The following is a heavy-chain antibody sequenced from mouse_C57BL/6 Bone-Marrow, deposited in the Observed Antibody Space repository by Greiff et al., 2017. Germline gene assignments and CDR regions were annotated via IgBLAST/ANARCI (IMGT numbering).Heavy chain of an antibody. CDR2: IDPENGDT. J-gene: IGHJ3*01. Sequence: VQLQQSGAELVRPGASVKLSCTASGFNIKDDYMHWVKQRPEQGLEWIGWIDPENGDTEYASKFQGKATITADTSSNTAYLQLSSLTSEDTAVYYCTTYDGKSAWFAYWGQGTLVTVSA. V-gene: IGHV14-4*01. CDR3: TTYDGKSAWFAY. D-gene: IGHD2-1*01. CDR1: GFNIKDDY.